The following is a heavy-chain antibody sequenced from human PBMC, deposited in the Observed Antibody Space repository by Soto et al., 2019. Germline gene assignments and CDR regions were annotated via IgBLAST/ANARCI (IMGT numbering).Heavy chain of an antibody. CDR3: AIGTFGTGTANDS. Sequence: EVQLVESGGGLVQPGGSLRLSCAASGFTFSGSWMHWVRQAPGKGLVWVSRIKGDGSGTSYAEFVKGRFTISRDDAKKTQFRQMTVLTAEDTAVYYCAIGTFGTGTANDSCGQGTLVTVSS. V-gene: IGHV3-74*02. D-gene: IGHD3-16*01. J-gene: IGHJ4*02. CDR2: IKGDGSGT. CDR1: GFTFSGSW.